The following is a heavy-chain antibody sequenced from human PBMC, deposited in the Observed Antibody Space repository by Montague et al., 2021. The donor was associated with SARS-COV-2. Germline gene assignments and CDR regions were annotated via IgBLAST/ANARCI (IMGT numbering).Heavy chain of an antibody. D-gene: IGHD3-10*01. CDR3: ASDVLAWSYYGSGSCSDGMDV. V-gene: IGHV4-31*03. CDR2: IYYSGSN. J-gene: IGHJ6*02. CDR1: GGSISSCGYY. Sequence: TLSLTCTVSGGSISSCGYYWSWIRQHPGKGLEWIGYIYYSGSNYYNPSLKSRVTISVDTSKNQFSLKLSSVTAADTAVYYCASDVLAWSYYGSGSCSDGMDVWGQGTPVTVSS.